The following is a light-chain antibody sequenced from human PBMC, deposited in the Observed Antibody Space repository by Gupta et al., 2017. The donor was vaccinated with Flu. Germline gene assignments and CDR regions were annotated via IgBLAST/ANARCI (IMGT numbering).Light chain of an antibody. CDR1: QGISDY. Sequence: DIQMTQSPSSLSGSVGDRVTITCRASQGISDYLAWYQQKPGKVPKLLIYAASTMESGVPTRFSGRGNGTEFTLTISKQQHEDFATYSCKNENSPPWTFGQGTKVEIK. V-gene: IGKV1-27*01. CDR3: KNENSPPWT. J-gene: IGKJ1*01. CDR2: AAS.